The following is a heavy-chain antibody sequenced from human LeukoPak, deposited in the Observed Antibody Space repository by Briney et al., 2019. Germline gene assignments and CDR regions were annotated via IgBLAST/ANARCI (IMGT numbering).Heavy chain of an antibody. CDR3: ARGVLRYFDWLFRPADYYYYYMDV. Sequence: ASVKVSCKASGYTFSSYYMHWVRQAPGEGLEWMGIINPSGGSTSYAQKFKGRVTMTRDMSTSTVHMELSSLRSEDTAVYYCARGVLRYFDWLFRPADYYYYYMDVWGKGTTVTISS. D-gene: IGHD3-9*01. CDR2: INPSGGST. V-gene: IGHV1-46*01. J-gene: IGHJ6*03. CDR1: GYTFSSYY.